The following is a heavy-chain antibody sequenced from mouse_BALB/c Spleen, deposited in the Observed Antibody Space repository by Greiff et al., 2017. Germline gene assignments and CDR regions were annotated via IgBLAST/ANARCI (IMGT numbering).Heavy chain of an antibody. Sequence: VNVVESGPGLVAPSQSLSITCTVSGFSLTSYGVHWVRQPPGKGLEWLGVIWAGGSTNYNSALMSRLSISKGNSKSQVFLKMHSLQTDDTAMYYCARDRGTYYGNYDAMDYWGQGTSVTVSS. CDR1: GFSLTSYG. CDR2: IWAGGST. CDR3: ARDRGTYYGNYDAMDY. J-gene: IGHJ4*01. V-gene: IGHV2-9*02. D-gene: IGHD2-10*01.